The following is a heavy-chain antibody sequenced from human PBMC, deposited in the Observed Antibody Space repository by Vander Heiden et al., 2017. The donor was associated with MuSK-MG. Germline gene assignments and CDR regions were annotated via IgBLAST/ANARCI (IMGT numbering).Heavy chain of an antibody. J-gene: IGHJ4*02. V-gene: IGHV3-21*01. CDR1: GFPFSSYS. CDR3: ARETANYDYIWGSYRYGAPLDY. CDR2: ISRSSSYI. Sequence: EVQLVESGGGLVKPGGSLRLSCAASGFPFSSYSMNWVRQAPGKGLEWVSSISRSSSYIYYADSVKGRFTISRDNAKNSLYRQMNSLRAEDTAVYYCARETANYDYIWGSYRYGAPLDYWGQGTLVTVSS. D-gene: IGHD3-16*02.